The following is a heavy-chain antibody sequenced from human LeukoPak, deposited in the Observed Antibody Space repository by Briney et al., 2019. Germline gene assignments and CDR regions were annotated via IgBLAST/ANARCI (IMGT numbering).Heavy chain of an antibody. CDR2: IYPGDSDT. J-gene: IGHJ4*02. Sequence: GESLKISCNGSGYSFPTYWIGWVRQMPGKGLEWMGIIYPGDSDTRYSPSFQGQVTISTDKSISTAYLQWSSLKASDTAMYYCARHARKDYGSGTYYMNWGQGALVTVSS. D-gene: IGHD3-10*01. CDR3: ARHARKDYGSGTYYMN. CDR1: GYSFPTYW. V-gene: IGHV5-51*01.